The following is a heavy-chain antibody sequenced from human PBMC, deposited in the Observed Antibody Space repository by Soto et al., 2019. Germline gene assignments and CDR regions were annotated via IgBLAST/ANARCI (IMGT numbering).Heavy chain of an antibody. D-gene: IGHD2-2*01. V-gene: IGHV4-4*07. CDR1: GGSISSYY. J-gene: IGHJ5*02. CDR2: IYTSGST. CDR3: AREVVVVLAAPINWFDP. Sequence: QVQLQESGPGLVKPSETLSLTCTVSGGSISSYYWSWIRQPAGKGLEWIGRIYTSGSTNYNPSLKSRVTMSVDTSKNQFSLKLSSVTAADTAVYYCAREVVVVLAAPINWFDPWGQGTLVTVSS.